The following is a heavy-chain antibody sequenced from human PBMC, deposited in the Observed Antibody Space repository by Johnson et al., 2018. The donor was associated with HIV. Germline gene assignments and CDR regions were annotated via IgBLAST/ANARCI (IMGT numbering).Heavy chain of an antibody. J-gene: IGHJ3*02. V-gene: IGHV3-7*03. CDR3: ARNPLFSAFDI. CDR1: GFTFSSYA. D-gene: IGHD3-10*02. Sequence: EVQLVESGGGVVQPGRSLRLSCAASGFTFSSYAMDWVRQAPGKGLEWVANIKQDGSEKYYVDSVKGRFTVSRDNAKNSLYLQMNSLRAEDTAVYYCARNPLFSAFDIWGQGTMVTVSS. CDR2: IKQDGSEK.